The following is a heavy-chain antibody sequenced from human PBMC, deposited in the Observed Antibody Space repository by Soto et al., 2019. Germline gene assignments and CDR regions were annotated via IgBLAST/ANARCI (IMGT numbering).Heavy chain of an antibody. J-gene: IGHJ6*02. Sequence: SDTLSLTCTVSGGSLSSYYWSWIRQPPGKGLEWIGYIYYSGSTNYNPSLKSRVTISVDTSKNQFSLKLSSVTAADTAVYYCAREGYSSGYYYYYGMDVWGQGTTVTVSS. D-gene: IGHD3-22*01. V-gene: IGHV4-59*01. CDR1: GGSLSSYY. CDR2: IYYSGST. CDR3: AREGYSSGYYYYYGMDV.